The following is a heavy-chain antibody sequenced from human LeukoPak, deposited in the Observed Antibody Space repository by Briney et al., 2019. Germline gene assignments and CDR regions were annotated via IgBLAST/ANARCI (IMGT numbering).Heavy chain of an antibody. V-gene: IGHV3-23*01. J-gene: IGHJ4*02. D-gene: IGHD5-24*01. Sequence: GGSLRLSCAASGFTFSNYAMTWVRQAPGKGLEWVSAISGSGGGTFYADSVKGRFTISRDNSKNTLYLQMNSLRAEDTAVYYCAKSGYNRFDYWGQGTLVTVSS. CDR2: ISGSGGGT. CDR1: GFTFSNYA. CDR3: AKSGYNRFDY.